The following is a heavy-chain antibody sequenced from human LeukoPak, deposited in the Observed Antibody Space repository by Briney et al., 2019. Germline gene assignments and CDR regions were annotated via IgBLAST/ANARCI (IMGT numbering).Heavy chain of an antibody. Sequence: YRRNWVRQAPGKGLDCFSSISTTTSYLYYADSVKGRFTISRDNAKNSLYLQMNSLGAEDTAVYYCAREDSSGLSSDWGQGTLVTVSS. V-gene: IGHV3-21*01. CDR2: ISTTTSYL. CDR3: AREDSSGLSSD. J-gene: IGHJ4*02. CDR1: YR. D-gene: IGHD6-19*01.